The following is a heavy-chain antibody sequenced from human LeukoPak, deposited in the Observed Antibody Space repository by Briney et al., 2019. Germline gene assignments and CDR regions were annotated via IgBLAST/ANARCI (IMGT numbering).Heavy chain of an antibody. CDR2: ISYSGST. CDR1: GGSISTYY. CDR3: ARGDWGAFDI. J-gene: IGHJ3*02. V-gene: IGHV4-59*01. Sequence: PSETLSLTCTVSGGSISTYYWNWIRQPPGKGLEWIGYISYSGSTNYNPSLKSRVTISVDTSKNQFSLKLSSVTAADTAVYYCARGDWGAFDIWGQGTMVTVSS. D-gene: IGHD2-21*02.